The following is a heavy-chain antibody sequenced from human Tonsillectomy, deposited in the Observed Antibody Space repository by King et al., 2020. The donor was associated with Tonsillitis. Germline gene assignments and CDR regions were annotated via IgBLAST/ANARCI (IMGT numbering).Heavy chain of an antibody. D-gene: IGHD2-2*01. V-gene: IGHV4-39*01. CDR1: GGSISSSSYY. CDR3: ARHKIGGGLDCSSTSCLLPYNWFEP. J-gene: IGHJ5*02. CDR2: IYYSGST. Sequence: QLQESGPGLVKPSETLSLTCTVSGGSISSSSYYWGWIRQPPGKGLEWIGIIYYSGSTYYNPSLKSRVTIPVDTSKNQLSLTLSSVTAADTAVYYCARHKIGGGLDCSSTSCLLPYNWFEPWGQGAPVSVSS.